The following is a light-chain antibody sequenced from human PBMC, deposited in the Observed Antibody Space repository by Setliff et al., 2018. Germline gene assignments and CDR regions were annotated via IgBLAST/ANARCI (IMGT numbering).Light chain of an antibody. Sequence: QSVLTQPASVSGSPGQSITISCTGTSSDVGGYNYVSWYQQHPGKAPKLMIYDVSKQPSGVSNRFSGSKSGNTASLTISGLQAEDEADYYCSSYTSSSTPYVFGTGTKVTVL. CDR3: SSYTSSSTPYV. CDR2: DVS. J-gene: IGLJ1*01. V-gene: IGLV2-14*01. CDR1: SSDVGGYNY.